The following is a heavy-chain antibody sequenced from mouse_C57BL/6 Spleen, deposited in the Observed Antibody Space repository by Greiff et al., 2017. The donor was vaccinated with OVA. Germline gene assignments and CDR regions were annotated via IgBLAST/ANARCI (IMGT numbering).Heavy chain of an antibody. CDR2: IYWDDDK. Sequence: QVQLKESGPGILQSSQTLSLTCSFSGFSLSTSGMGVSWIRQPSGKGLEWLAHIYWDDDKRYNPSLKSRLTISKDTSRNQVFLKITSVDTADTATYYCARRDGSSYPYAMDYWGQGTSVTVSS. D-gene: IGHD1-1*01. V-gene: IGHV8-12*01. CDR1: GFSLSTSGMG. CDR3: ARRDGSSYPYAMDY. J-gene: IGHJ4*01.